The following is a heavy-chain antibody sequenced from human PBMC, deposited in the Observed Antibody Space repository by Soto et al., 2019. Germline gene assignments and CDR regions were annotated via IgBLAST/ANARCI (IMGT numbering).Heavy chain of an antibody. Sequence: QVQLQESGPGLVKPSGTLSLTCAGSGDSISSSNWWSWVRQPPGKGLEWIGEIYHSGSTNYNPSLKSRVTISVDKSKNQFSLKLSSVTAADTAVYYCARVPIQLWDNFLFDYWGQGTLVTVSS. J-gene: IGHJ4*02. CDR3: ARVPIQLWDNFLFDY. V-gene: IGHV4-4*02. D-gene: IGHD5-18*01. CDR2: IYHSGST. CDR1: GDSISSSNW.